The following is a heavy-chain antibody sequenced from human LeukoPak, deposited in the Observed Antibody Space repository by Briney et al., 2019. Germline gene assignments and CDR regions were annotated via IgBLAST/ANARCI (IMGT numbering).Heavy chain of an antibody. J-gene: IGHJ3*02. D-gene: IGHD3-3*01. Sequence: ASVKVSCKASGYTFTSYGISWVRQAPGQGLEWMGWISAYNGNTNYAQKLQGRVTMTTDTSTSTAYMELRSLRSDDTAVYYCARVYYDFCSGYEYDAFDIWGQGTMVTVSS. CDR1: GYTFTSYG. CDR3: ARVYYDFCSGYEYDAFDI. CDR2: ISAYNGNT. V-gene: IGHV1-18*01.